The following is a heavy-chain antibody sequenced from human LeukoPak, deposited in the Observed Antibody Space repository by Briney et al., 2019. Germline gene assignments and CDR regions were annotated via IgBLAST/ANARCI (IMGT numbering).Heavy chain of an antibody. J-gene: IGHJ4*02. CDR3: ARVGSLGYYDFWSGYEAFDY. D-gene: IGHD3-3*01. CDR1: GYTFTSYD. V-gene: IGHV1-8*01. CDR2: MNPNSGNT. Sequence: ASVKVSCKASGYTFTSYDINWVRQATGQGLEWMGWMNPNSGNTGYAQKFQGRVTMTRDTSTSTVYMELSSLRSEDTAVYYCARVGSLGYYDFWSGYEAFDYWGQGTLVTVSS.